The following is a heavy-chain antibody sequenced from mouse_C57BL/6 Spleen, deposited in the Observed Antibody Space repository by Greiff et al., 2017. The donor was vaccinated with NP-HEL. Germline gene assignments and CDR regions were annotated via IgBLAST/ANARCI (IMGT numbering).Heavy chain of an antibody. D-gene: IGHD4-1*01. CDR3: ARHRGGLGRYFDV. J-gene: IGHJ1*03. CDR1: GFTFSSYT. Sequence: EVQLVESGGGLVKPGGSLKLSCAASGFTFSSYTMSWVRQTPEKRLEWVATISGGGGNTYYPDSVKGRFTISRDNAKNTLYLQMSRLRSEDAALYYCARHRGGLGRYFDVWGTGTTVTVSS. V-gene: IGHV5-9*01. CDR2: ISGGGGNT.